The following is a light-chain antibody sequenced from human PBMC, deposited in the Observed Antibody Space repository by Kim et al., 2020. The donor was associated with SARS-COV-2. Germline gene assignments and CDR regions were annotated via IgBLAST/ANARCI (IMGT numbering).Light chain of an antibody. CDR1: QSVSSN. CDR3: QQYNNWWT. J-gene: IGKJ1*01. V-gene: IGKV3-15*01. Sequence: SVSPGERATLSCRASQSVSSNLAWYQQKPGQAPRLLIYDASTRATDIPARFSGSGSGTEFTLTISSLQSEEFAVYYCQQYNNWWTFGQGTKVDIK. CDR2: DAS.